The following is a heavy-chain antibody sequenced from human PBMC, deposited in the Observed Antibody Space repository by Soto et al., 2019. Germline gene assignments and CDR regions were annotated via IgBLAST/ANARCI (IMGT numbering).Heavy chain of an antibody. CDR1: GFANFSKAW. J-gene: IGHJ4*02. CDR3: TTGVY. CDR2: IKSRSGGGTT. V-gene: IGHV3-15*07. Sequence: EVQLVESGGGFVEPGGSLRLSCEASGFANFSKAWMYWVRQAPGKGLEWVGHIKSRSGGGTTGYAAPVQGRFSISRDDSANTLFLQMNSLKVEHTAFYYCTTGVYWGQGTLATVSS. D-gene: IGHD3-10*01.